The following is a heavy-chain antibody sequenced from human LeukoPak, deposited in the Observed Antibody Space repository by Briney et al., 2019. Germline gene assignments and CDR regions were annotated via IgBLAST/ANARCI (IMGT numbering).Heavy chain of an antibody. V-gene: IGHV3-33*01. D-gene: IGHD4-11*01. J-gene: IGHJ5*02. CDR3: ARDGTVTAGPFDP. Sequence: GGSLRLSCAAPGITFSSFGMHWLRQAPGKGLEWVAFIWYDGCNKYYADSVKGRFTISRDNSKNTLYLQMNSLRVEDTAVYYCARDGTVTAGPFDPWGRGTLVTVSS. CDR1: GITFSSFG. CDR2: IWYDGCNK.